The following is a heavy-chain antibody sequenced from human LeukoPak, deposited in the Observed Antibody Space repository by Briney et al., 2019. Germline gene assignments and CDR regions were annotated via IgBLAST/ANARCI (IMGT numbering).Heavy chain of an antibody. V-gene: IGHV3-30*19. CDR3: ARYVGGGNSGGFDY. J-gene: IGHJ4*02. CDR2: IWYDGSDK. D-gene: IGHD4-23*01. Sequence: GTSLRLSCAASGFTFRNHGMHWVRQAPGKGLEGVAIIWYDGSDKYYADSVKGRFTISRDNSKNTLYLQMNSLRTEDTAVYYCARYVGGGNSGGFDYWGQGTLVIVSS. CDR1: GFTFRNHG.